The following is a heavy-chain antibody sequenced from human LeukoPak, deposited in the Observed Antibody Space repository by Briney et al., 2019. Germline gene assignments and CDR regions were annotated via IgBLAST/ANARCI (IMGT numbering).Heavy chain of an antibody. Sequence: GGSLRLSCAASGFTFSAYAMSWVRQAPGKGLEWVSAIGGSGGGTYYADSVKGRFTISRDNSKNTLYLQVNNLRAEDTALYYCAKGSLPLAGRGCFDPWGQGTLVTVSS. CDR1: GFTFSAYA. D-gene: IGHD6-19*01. CDR2: IGGSGGGT. J-gene: IGHJ5*02. V-gene: IGHV3-23*01. CDR3: AKGSLPLAGRGCFDP.